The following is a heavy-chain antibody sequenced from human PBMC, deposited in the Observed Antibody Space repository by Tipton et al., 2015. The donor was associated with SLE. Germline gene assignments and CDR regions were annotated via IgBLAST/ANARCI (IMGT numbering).Heavy chain of an antibody. V-gene: IGHV4-4*07. CDR2: IYTSGST. Sequence: LACTVSGGSISSYYWSWIRQPAGKGLEWIGRIYTSGSTNYNPSLKSRVTMSVDTSKNQFSLKLSSVTAADTAVYYCAREMTTVVTPNYFDYWGQGTLVTVSS. J-gene: IGHJ4*02. D-gene: IGHD4-23*01. CDR3: AREMTTVVTPNYFDY. CDR1: GGSISSYY.